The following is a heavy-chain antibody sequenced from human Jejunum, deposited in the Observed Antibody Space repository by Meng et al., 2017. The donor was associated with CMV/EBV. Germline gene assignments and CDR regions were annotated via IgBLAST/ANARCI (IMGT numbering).Heavy chain of an antibody. CDR2: IRRKARSHAT. J-gene: IGHJ4*02. D-gene: IGHD1-26*01. CDR1: GFFMSDSR. CDR3: ASLGSSDLGARDY. V-gene: IGHV3-73*01. Sequence: GFFMSDSRLHRVRHATGKGLEWGGRIRRKARSHATEYAAAEEGRFTVCRNETTNTAYLQMNSLKTDDTAVYYCASLGSSDLGARDYWGQGTLVTVSS.